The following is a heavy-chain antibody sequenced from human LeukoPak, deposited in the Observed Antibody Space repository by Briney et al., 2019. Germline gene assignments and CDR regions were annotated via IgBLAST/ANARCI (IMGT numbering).Heavy chain of an antibody. J-gene: IGHJ6*03. D-gene: IGHD3-16*01. V-gene: IGHV1-69*05. CDR3: ARGGGRLYYYYYMDV. CDR1: GGTFSSYA. CDR2: IIPIFGTA. Sequence: SVKVSCKASGGTFSSYAISWVRQAPGQGLEWMGGIIPIFGTANYAQKFQGRVTITTDGSTSTAYMELSSLRSEDTAVYYCARGGGRLYYYYYMDVWGKGTTVTVSS.